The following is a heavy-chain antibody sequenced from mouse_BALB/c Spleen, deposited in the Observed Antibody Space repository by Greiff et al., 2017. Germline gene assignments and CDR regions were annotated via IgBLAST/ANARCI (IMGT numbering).Heavy chain of an antibody. D-gene: IGHD1-1*01. CDR2: ISSGSSTI. V-gene: IGHV5-17*02. CDR1: EFTFSRFG. Sequence: EVHLVESGGGLVQPGGSRKLSCAASEFTFSRFGMHWVRQAPEKGLEWVAYISSGSSTIYYADTVKGRFTISRDNPKNTLFLQMTSLRSEDTAMYYCARGLITTEAWFAYWGQGTLVTVSA. J-gene: IGHJ3*01. CDR3: ARGLITTEAWFAY.